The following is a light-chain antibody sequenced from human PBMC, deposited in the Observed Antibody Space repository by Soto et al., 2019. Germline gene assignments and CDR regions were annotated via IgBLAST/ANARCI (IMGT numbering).Light chain of an antibody. V-gene: IGKV3-20*01. CDR2: GAS. J-gene: IGKJ2*01. CDR3: QQYGSSPPYT. Sequence: EIVLTQSPGTLSLSPGERATLSCRASQSVSSSYLAWYQQTPGQAPRLLIYGASSRATGIPDRFSGSGSGKDFTLTISRLEPEDFAVYYWQQYGSSPPYTFGQGTKLEIK. CDR1: QSVSSSY.